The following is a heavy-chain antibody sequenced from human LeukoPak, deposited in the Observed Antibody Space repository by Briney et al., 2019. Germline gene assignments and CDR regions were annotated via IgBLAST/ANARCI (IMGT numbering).Heavy chain of an antibody. CDR2: ISSSSSYV. J-gene: IGHJ4*02. CDR3: ARVIVYYDSSGYQD. Sequence: PGGSLRLSCAASGFTFSSYSMNWVRQAPGKGLEWVSSISSSSSYVYYADSVKGRFTISRDNAKNSLYLQMNSLRAEDTAVYYCARVIVYYDSSGYQDWGQGTLVTVSS. V-gene: IGHV3-21*01. D-gene: IGHD3-22*01. CDR1: GFTFSSYS.